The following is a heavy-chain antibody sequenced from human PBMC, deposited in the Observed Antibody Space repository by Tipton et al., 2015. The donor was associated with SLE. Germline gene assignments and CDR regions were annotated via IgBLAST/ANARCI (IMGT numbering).Heavy chain of an antibody. Sequence: LRLSCTVSGYSISSGYYWGWIRQPPGKGLEWIGEINHSGSTNYNPSLKSRVIISVDTYKNQFSLKLSSVTAADTAVYYCATRGVLLWFGEFFDYWGQGTLVTVSS. CDR3: ATRGVLLWFGEFFDY. V-gene: IGHV4-38-2*02. J-gene: IGHJ4*02. CDR2: INHSGST. D-gene: IGHD3-10*01. CDR1: GYSISSGYY.